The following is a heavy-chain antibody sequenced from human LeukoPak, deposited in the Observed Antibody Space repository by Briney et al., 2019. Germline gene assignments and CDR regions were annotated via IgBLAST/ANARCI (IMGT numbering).Heavy chain of an antibody. CDR2: IGDSGATT. CDR3: ASFHYYGSGAYYLSY. Sequence: GGSLRLSCAASGFTLSSYAMTWVRQAPGKGLEWVSDIGDSGATTYYADSVKGRFTISRDNSKNTLYLQMSSLGAEDTAVYFCASFHYYGSGAYYLSYWGQGTPVTVSS. J-gene: IGHJ4*02. V-gene: IGHV3-23*01. CDR1: GFTLSSYA. D-gene: IGHD3-10*01.